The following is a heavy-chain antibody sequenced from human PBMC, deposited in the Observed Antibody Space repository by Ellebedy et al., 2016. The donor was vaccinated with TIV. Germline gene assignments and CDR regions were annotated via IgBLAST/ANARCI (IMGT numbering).Heavy chain of an antibody. CDR2: IIPIFGTA. D-gene: IGHD6-13*01. V-gene: IGHV1-69*13. CDR3: GRGQLTPSYYYYGMDV. J-gene: IGHJ6*02. Sequence: AASVKVSCKASGGTFSSYAISWVRQAPGQGLEWMGGIIPIFGTANYAQKFQGRVTITADESTSTAYMELSSLRSEDTAVYYCGRGQLTPSYYYYGMDVWGQGTTVTVSS. CDR1: GGTFSSYA.